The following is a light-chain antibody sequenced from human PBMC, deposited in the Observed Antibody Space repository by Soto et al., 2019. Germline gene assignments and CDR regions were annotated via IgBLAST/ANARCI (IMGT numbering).Light chain of an antibody. J-gene: IGKJ5*01. CDR2: GAS. V-gene: IGKV3-20*01. CDR3: HQYGISPPFT. Sequence: EIVLTQSPGTLSLSPGERATLSCRASQSVSSSYLAWYQQKPGQAPRLLIYGASSRATGIPDRFSGSGSGTYFTLTISRLEPEDFAMYYCHQYGISPPFTFGKGTRLEIK. CDR1: QSVSSSY.